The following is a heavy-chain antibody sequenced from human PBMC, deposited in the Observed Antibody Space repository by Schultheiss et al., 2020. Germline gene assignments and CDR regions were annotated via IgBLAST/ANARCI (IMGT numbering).Heavy chain of an antibody. Sequence: ASVKVSCKASGYTFTSYGISWVRQAPGQGLEWMGLISAYNGNTNYAQKFQGRVTMNTDTSTSTAYMELRSLRSDDTAVYYCATGLGSPTHFDYWGQGTLVTVAS. V-gene: IGHV1-18*01. J-gene: IGHJ4*02. D-gene: IGHD1-26*01. CDR3: ATGLGSPTHFDY. CDR1: GYTFTSYG. CDR2: ISAYNGNT.